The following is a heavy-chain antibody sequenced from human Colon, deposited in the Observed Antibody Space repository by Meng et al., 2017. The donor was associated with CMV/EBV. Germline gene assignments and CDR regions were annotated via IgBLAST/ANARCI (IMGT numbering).Heavy chain of an antibody. V-gene: IGHV3-7*01. CDR3: ARELTMVRGVIIRGFYYYYGMDV. Sequence: GESLKISCAASGFTFSSYWMSWVRQAPGKGLEWVANIKQDGSEKYYVDSVKGRFTISRDNAKNSLYLQMNSLRAEDTAVYYCARELTMVRGVIIRGFYYYYGMDVWGQGTTVTVSS. D-gene: IGHD3-10*01. J-gene: IGHJ6*02. CDR2: IKQDGSEK. CDR1: GFTFSSYW.